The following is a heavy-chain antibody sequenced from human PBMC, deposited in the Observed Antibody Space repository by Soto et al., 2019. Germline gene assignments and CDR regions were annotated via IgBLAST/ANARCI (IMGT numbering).Heavy chain of an antibody. CDR3: VRQRPPVLRRQLDALDI. Sequence: QVQLQESGPGLVKPSETLSLTCTVSGGFISNSCYWGWIRQPPGKGLEWIGSVYSSGSTYYNPSLKSRVSISVDTSKTQFSLKLTSVTDADTAVYYCVRQRPPVLRRQLDALDIWGPGIVGLVSS. V-gene: IGHV4-39*01. CDR2: VYSSGST. D-gene: IGHD4-17*01. J-gene: IGHJ3*02. CDR1: GGFISNSCY.